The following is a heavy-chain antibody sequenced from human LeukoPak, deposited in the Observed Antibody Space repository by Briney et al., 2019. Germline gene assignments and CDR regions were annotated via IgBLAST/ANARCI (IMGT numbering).Heavy chain of an antibody. CDR3: ARDRVQEGGYYYYGMDV. V-gene: IGHV4-30-4*08. J-gene: IGHJ6*02. CDR2: IYYSGST. CDR1: GGSFSDYY. Sequence: PSETLSLTCAVYGGSFSDYYWSWIRQPPGKGLEWIGYIYYSGSTYYNPSLKSRVTISVDTSKNQFSLKLSSVTAADTAVYYCARDRVQEGGYYYYGMDVWGQGTTVTVTS. D-gene: IGHD3-3*01.